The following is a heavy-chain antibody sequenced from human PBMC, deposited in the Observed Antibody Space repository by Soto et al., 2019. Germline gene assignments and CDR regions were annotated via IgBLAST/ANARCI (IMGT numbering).Heavy chain of an antibody. CDR3: ARIGSGEYSSSWLDY. CDR2: IYYSGST. CDR1: GGSISSYY. V-gene: IGHV4-59*08. J-gene: IGHJ4*02. D-gene: IGHD6-6*01. Sequence: SETLSLTCTVSGGSISSYYWSWIRQPPGKGLEWIGYIYYSGSTNYNPSLKSRVTISVDTSKNQFSLKLSSVTAADTAVYYCARIGSGEYSSSWLDYWGQGTLVTVSS.